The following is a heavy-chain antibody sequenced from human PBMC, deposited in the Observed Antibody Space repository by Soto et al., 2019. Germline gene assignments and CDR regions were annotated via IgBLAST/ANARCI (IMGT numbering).Heavy chain of an antibody. V-gene: IGHV3-33*01. CDR2: IWYDGSNK. D-gene: IGHD3-10*01. CDR1: GFTFSSYG. J-gene: IGHJ5*02. CDR3: ARDGVLWFGANWFDP. Sequence: QVQLVESGGGVVQPGRSLRLSCAASGFTFSSYGMHWVRQAPGKGLEWVAVIWYDGSNKYYADSVKGRFTISRDNSKNTLYLQMNGLRAEDTAVYYCARDGVLWFGANWFDPWGQGTLVTVSS.